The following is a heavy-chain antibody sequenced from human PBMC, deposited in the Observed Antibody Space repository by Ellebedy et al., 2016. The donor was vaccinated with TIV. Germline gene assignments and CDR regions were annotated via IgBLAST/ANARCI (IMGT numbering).Heavy chain of an antibody. V-gene: IGHV3-23*01. CDR2: ISGSGGNT. CDR1: GFTFNSYA. Sequence: PGGSLRLSCAASGFTFNSYAMSWVRQAPGKGLEWVSAISGSGGNTYYADSVKGRFTISRDNSKNTLYLQMNSLRAEDTALYYCVKEGGNGGHPTTFDCWGHGTLVTVSS. CDR3: VKEGGNGGHPTTFDC. D-gene: IGHD4-23*01. J-gene: IGHJ4*01.